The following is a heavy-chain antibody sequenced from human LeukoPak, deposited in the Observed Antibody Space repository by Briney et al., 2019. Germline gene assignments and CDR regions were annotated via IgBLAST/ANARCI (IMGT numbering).Heavy chain of an antibody. J-gene: IGHJ4*02. V-gene: IGHV3-11*04. D-gene: IGHD3-16*01. CDR1: GFTFSDYY. Sequence: GGSLRLSCAASGFTFSDYYMSWIRQAPGKGLEWVSYISSSGSTIYYADSVKGRFTVSTDNAKNSLYLQMTSLRAEDTAVYYCASSWGSAIDFWGQGTLVTVSS. CDR3: ASSWGSAIDF. CDR2: ISSSGSTI.